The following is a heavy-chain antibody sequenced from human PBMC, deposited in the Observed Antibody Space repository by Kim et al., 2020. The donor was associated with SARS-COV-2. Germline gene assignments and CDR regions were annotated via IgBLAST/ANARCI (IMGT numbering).Heavy chain of an antibody. Sequence: GGSLRLSCAASGFTFSNYAMSWVRQAPGKGLEWVSAISGSGASTFFADAVKGRFTISRDNSRNTVYLQMNSLRGEDTAVYYCAKVSDYYGSGSYNHPLGRPRGDWGQGTLVTVSS. CDR2: ISGSGAST. J-gene: IGHJ4*02. V-gene: IGHV3-23*01. D-gene: IGHD3-10*01. CDR3: AKVSDYYGSGSYNHPLGRPRGD. CDR1: GFTFSNYA.